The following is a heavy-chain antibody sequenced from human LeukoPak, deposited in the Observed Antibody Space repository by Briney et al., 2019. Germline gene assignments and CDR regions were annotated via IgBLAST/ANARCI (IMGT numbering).Heavy chain of an antibody. CDR1: GYTFTSYY. CDR2: VNPSGGST. V-gene: IGHV1-46*01. CDR3: ARDPIPFSSGWSSRRGREGLSDY. D-gene: IGHD6-19*01. Sequence: ASVKVSCKASGYTFTSYYLHWVRQAPGQGLEWMGMVNPSGGSTSYAQKFQGRVTMTRDTSTTTAYMELSSLRSEDTAVYYCARDPIPFSSGWSSRRGREGLSDYWGQGTLVTVSS. J-gene: IGHJ4*02.